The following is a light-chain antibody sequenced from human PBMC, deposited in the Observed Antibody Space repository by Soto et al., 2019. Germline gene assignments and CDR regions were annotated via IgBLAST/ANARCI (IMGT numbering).Light chain of an antibody. Sequence: QSALTQPPSASGSPGQSVTISCTGTSTDVGTYDYVSWYQQHPGKAPKLMIYEVTKRPSGVSNRFSGSKSGNTASLTISGPQAEDEADYYYSSYTSSSTPLYVFGTGTKLTVL. V-gene: IGLV2-14*01. CDR2: EVT. CDR1: STDVGTYDY. J-gene: IGLJ1*01. CDR3: SSYTSSSTPLYV.